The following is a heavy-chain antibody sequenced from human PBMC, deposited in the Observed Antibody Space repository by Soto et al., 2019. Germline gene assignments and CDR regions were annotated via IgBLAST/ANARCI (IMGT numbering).Heavy chain of an antibody. CDR2: IIPIFGTA. J-gene: IGHJ3*02. V-gene: IGHV1-69*01. D-gene: IGHD3-22*01. CDR3: ARAGATMIADPPHAFDI. CDR1: GGTFSSYA. Sequence: QVQLVQSGAEVKKPGSSVKVSYKASGGTFSSYAISWVRQAPGQGLEWMGGIIPIFGTANYAQKFQGRVTITADESTSTAYMELSSLRSEDTAVYYCARAGATMIADPPHAFDIWGQGTMVTVSS.